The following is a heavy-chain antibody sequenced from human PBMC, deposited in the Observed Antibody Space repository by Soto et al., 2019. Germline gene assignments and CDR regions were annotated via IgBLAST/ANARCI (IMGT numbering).Heavy chain of an antibody. D-gene: IGHD3-10*01. V-gene: IGHV1-69*02. CDR3: AGTPDYYLRQYFIDY. Sequence: SVKVSCKASGGTFSSYTISWVRQAPGQGLEWMGRIIPILGIANYAQKFQGRVTITADKSTSTAYMELSSLRSEDTAVYYCAGTPDYYLRQYFIDYWGQGTLVTVSS. J-gene: IGHJ4*02. CDR2: IIPILGIA. CDR1: GGTFSSYT.